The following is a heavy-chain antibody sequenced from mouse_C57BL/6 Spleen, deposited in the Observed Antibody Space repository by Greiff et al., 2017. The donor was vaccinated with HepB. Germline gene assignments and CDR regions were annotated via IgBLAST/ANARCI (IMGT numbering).Heavy chain of an antibody. D-gene: IGHD3-3*01. Sequence: EVQLMESGPGLVKPSQSLSLTCSVTGYSITSGYYWNWIRQFPGNKLEWMGYISYDGSNNYNPSLKNRISITRDTSKNQFCLKLNSVTTEDTATYYCAREGTGGFAYWGQGTLVTVSA. CDR3: AREGTGGFAY. V-gene: IGHV3-6*01. J-gene: IGHJ3*01. CDR1: GYSITSGYY. CDR2: ISYDGSN.